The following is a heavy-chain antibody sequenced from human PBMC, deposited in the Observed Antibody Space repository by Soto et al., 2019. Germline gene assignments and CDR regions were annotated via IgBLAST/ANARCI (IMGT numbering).Heavy chain of an antibody. CDR3: ARVPGFSDWYFDL. J-gene: IGHJ2*01. D-gene: IGHD3-9*01. V-gene: IGHV4-59*01. Sequence: SETLSLTCTVSGGSISSYYWSWIRQPPGKGLEWIGYIYYSGSTNYNPSLKSRVTISVDTSKNQFSLKLSSVTAADTAVYYCARVPGFSDWYFDLWGRGTLVTVSS. CDR1: GGSISSYY. CDR2: IYYSGST.